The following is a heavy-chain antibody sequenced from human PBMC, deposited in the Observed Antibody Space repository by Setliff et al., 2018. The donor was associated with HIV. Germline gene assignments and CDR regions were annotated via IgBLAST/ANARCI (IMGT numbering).Heavy chain of an antibody. CDR2: FTHGRST. D-gene: IGHD5-12*01. V-gene: IGHV4-34*01. CDR3: ARGRRSTVATWAWFDP. J-gene: IGHJ5*02. CDR1: GGSFSGYY. Sequence: SETLSLTCAVYGGSFSGYYWSWIRQPPGKGLEWIGEFTHGRSTNNNPSLKSRVTISGDTTKNQFSLKLTSVTAADTAVYYCARGRRSTVATWAWFDPWGQGTLVTVSS.